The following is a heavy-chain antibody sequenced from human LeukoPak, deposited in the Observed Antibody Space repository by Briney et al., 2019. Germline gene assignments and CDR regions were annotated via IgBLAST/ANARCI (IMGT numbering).Heavy chain of an antibody. D-gene: IGHD1-26*01. V-gene: IGHV1-18*04. Sequence: ASVKVSCKAAGYTFTDYYIHWVRQAPGQGLEWMGWISTYNGNTNYVQKLQGRVTMTTDTSTSTAYMELRSLRSDDTAVYYCARAGWWELPRYAFDIWGQGTMVTVSS. CDR3: ARAGWWELPRYAFDI. CDR2: ISTYNGNT. J-gene: IGHJ3*02. CDR1: GYTFTDYY.